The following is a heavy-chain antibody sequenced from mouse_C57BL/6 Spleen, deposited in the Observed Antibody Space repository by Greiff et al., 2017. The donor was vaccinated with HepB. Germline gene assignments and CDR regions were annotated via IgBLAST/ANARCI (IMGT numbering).Heavy chain of an antibody. J-gene: IGHJ3*01. Sequence: QVQLQQPGAELVKPGASVKLSCKASGYTFTSYWMHWVKQRPGQGLEWIGMIHPNSGSTNYNEKFKSKATLTVDKSSSTAYMQFSSLTSEDSAVYYCARQDGYWFAYWGQGTLVTVSA. CDR2: IHPNSGST. V-gene: IGHV1-64*01. D-gene: IGHD2-3*01. CDR1: GYTFTSYW. CDR3: ARQDGYWFAY.